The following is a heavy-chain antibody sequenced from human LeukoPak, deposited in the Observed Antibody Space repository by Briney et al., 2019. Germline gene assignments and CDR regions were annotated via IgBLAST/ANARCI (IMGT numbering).Heavy chain of an antibody. D-gene: IGHD2-2*01. V-gene: IGHV3-23*01. CDR2: ISGDDGST. CDR1: GFTFSSYA. J-gene: IGHJ3*02. Sequence: GGSLRLSCAASGFTFSSYAMSWVRQAPGKGLEWVSGISGDDGSTYYADSVKGRFTISRDNSKNTLYLQMNSLRAEDTAIYYCAKRYCSSTTCYWVAFDIWGQGTMVTVSS. CDR3: AKRYCSSTTCYWVAFDI.